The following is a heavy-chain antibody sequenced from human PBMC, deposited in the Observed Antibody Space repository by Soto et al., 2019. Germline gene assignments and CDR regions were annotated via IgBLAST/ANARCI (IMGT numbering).Heavy chain of an antibody. D-gene: IGHD3-22*01. CDR1: GFTFINAW. Sequence: GGSLRLSCAASGFTFINAWMSWVRQATGKGLEWVGRIKSKTDGWTTDYNAPVQGRFTISRDDSKNTLYLQMNSLKTEDTAVYYCTTHNSYDSSGYRIDYWGQGSLVTVSS. J-gene: IGHJ4*02. CDR2: IKSKTDGWTT. V-gene: IGHV3-15*01. CDR3: TTHNSYDSSGYRIDY.